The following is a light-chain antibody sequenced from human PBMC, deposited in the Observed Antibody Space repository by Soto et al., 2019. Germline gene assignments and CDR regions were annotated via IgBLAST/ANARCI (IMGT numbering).Light chain of an antibody. Sequence: EIVRTQSPATLSVSPGERATLACRASQSCSSNLAWYQQKPGQAPRLLIYGASTRATGIPARFSGSRSGTEFTLTISRLQSEDFAVYYCQQYNNGPPITFGQGTRLDIK. CDR1: QSCSSN. CDR3: QQYNNGPPIT. J-gene: IGKJ5*01. V-gene: IGKV3-15*01. CDR2: GAS.